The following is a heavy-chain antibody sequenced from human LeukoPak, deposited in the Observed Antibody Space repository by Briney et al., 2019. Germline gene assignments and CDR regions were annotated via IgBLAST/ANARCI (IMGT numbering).Heavy chain of an antibody. D-gene: IGHD4-11*01. V-gene: IGHV3-30-3*01. CDR1: GFTFSSYA. J-gene: IGHJ4*02. Sequence: GGSLRLSCAASGFTFSSYAMHWVRQAPGKGLEWVAVISYDGSNKYYADSVKGRFTISRDNSKNTLFLQMNSLRTEDTAVYFCARWGNDYSQFDSWGQGTLVTVSP. CDR2: ISYDGSNK. CDR3: ARWGNDYSQFDS.